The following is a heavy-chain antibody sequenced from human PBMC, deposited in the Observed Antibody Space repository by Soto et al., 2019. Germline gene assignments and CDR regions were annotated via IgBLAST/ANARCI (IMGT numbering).Heavy chain of an antibody. CDR2: IYYSGST. Sequence: PSETLSLTCTVSGGSVSSGSYYWSWIRQPPGKGLEWIGYIYYSGSTNYNPSLKSRVTISVDTSKDQFSLKLSSVTAADTAVYYCARDPRSPGSSWYRAYYYGMDVWGQGTTVTVS. D-gene: IGHD6-13*01. V-gene: IGHV4-61*01. CDR1: GGSVSSGSYY. J-gene: IGHJ6*02. CDR3: ARDPRSPGSSWYRAYYYGMDV.